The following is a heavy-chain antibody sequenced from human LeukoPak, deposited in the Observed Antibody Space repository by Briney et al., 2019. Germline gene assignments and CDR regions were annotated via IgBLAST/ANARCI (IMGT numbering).Heavy chain of an antibody. J-gene: IGHJ3*02. CDR1: GGTFSSYA. CDR3: ARDGRGDGDNGAYDAFDI. D-gene: IGHD4-17*01. CDR2: IIPIFGTA. V-gene: IGHV1-69*05. Sequence: GSSVKVSCKASGGTFSSYAISWVRQAPGQGLEWIGGIIPIFGTANYAQKFQGRVTITTDESTSTAYMELSSLRSEDTAVYYCARDGRGDGDNGAYDAFDILGQETMVTVSS.